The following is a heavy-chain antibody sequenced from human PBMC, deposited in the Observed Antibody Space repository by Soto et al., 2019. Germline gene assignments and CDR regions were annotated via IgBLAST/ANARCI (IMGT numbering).Heavy chain of an antibody. CDR2: INPSSGAT. V-gene: IGHV1-46*01. CDR3: ARSPPRRGNYYYYYYGMDV. Sequence: GASVKVSCKASGYTFTSYYLHWVRQAPGQGLEWMGIINPSSGATTYAQKFQGRVTMTRETTSSTVYMDLTSLRSEDTAVYYCARSPPRRGNYYYYYYGMDVWGQGTMVTVSS. D-gene: IGHD1-1*01. J-gene: IGHJ6*02. CDR1: GYTFTSYY.